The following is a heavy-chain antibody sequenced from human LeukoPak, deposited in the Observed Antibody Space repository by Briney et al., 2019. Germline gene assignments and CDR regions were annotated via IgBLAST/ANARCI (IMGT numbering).Heavy chain of an antibody. V-gene: IGHV3-23*01. CDR1: GFTFSIYA. CDR3: AKKGYYDGSGYYMYYFDH. J-gene: IGHJ4*02. CDR2: ISGSGGTA. Sequence: GGSLRLSCAASGFTFSIYAMSWVRQAPGKGLEWVSAISGSGGTAYYADSVKGRFTISRDDSKNALYLQMNSLRAEDTAVYYCAKKGYYDGSGYYMYYFDHWGQGTLVTVSS. D-gene: IGHD3-22*01.